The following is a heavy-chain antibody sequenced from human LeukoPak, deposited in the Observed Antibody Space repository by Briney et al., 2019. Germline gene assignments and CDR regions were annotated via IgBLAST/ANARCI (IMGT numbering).Heavy chain of an antibody. D-gene: IGHD6-13*01. V-gene: IGHV3-30*03. Sequence: PGGSLRLSCAASGFTFSSYGVHWVRQAPGKGLEWVAVISYDGSNKYYADSVKGRFTISRDNSKNTLYLQMNSLRAEDTAVYYCNLVYSSSWQDFDYWGQGTLVTVSS. J-gene: IGHJ4*02. CDR2: ISYDGSNK. CDR3: NLVYSSSWQDFDY. CDR1: GFTFSSYG.